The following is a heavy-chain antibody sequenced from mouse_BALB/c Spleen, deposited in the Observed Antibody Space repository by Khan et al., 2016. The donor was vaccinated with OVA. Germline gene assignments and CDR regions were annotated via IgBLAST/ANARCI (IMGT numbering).Heavy chain of an antibody. D-gene: IGHD4-1*01. J-gene: IGHJ3*01. V-gene: IGHV5-6*01. CDR1: GFTFSSYS. CDR3: ASHLTGSFAY. CDR2: ISSGGDYT. Sequence: EVQRVESGGDLVKPGGSLKLSCAASGFTFSSYSMSWVRQTPDKRLEWVATISSGGDYTYYPDSVKGRFTTSRDNAKNTLYLQMSSLKSEDTAMYYCASHLTGSFAYWGQGTLVTVSA.